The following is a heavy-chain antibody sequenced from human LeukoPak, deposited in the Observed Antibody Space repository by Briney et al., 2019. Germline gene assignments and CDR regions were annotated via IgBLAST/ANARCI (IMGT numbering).Heavy chain of an antibody. CDR2: IYYSGST. J-gene: IGHJ4*02. D-gene: IGHD3-9*01. Sequence: SETLSLTCTVSGGSISSYYWSWNRQPPGKGLEWIGYIYYSGSTNYNPSLKSRVTISVDTSKNQFSLKLSSVTAADTAVYYCARWNDWAGYYFDYWGQGTLVTVSS. V-gene: IGHV4-59*01. CDR1: GGSISSYY. CDR3: ARWNDWAGYYFDY.